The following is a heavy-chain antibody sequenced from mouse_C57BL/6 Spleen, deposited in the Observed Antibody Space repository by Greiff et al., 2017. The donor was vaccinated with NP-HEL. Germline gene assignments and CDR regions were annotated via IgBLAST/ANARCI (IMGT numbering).Heavy chain of an antibody. Sequence: LVESGAELAKPGASVKLSCKASGYTFTSYWMHWVKQRPGQGLEWIGYINPSSGYTKYNQKFKDKATLTADKSSSTAYMQLSSLTYEDSAVYYCARFYYDYDSWFAYWGQGTLVTVSA. CDR3: ARFYYDYDSWFAY. D-gene: IGHD2-4*01. CDR1: GYTFTSYW. J-gene: IGHJ3*01. V-gene: IGHV1-7*01. CDR2: INPSSGYT.